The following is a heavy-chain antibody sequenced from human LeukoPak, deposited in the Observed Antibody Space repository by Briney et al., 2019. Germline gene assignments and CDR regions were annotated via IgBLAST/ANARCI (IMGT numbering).Heavy chain of an antibody. D-gene: IGHD5-18*01. J-gene: IGHJ4*02. Sequence: GSVKVSCKASGYTFTNYYMHWVRQAPGQGLEWMGIINPSGGGTTYAQKFQGRVTMIRDTSTSTVYMGLSSLSSEDTAVYYCAREIGPRQLHLWGSAFDYWGQGSVVTVSS. CDR3: AREIGPRQLHLWGSAFDY. V-gene: IGHV1-46*01. CDR2: INPSGGGT. CDR1: GYTFTNYY.